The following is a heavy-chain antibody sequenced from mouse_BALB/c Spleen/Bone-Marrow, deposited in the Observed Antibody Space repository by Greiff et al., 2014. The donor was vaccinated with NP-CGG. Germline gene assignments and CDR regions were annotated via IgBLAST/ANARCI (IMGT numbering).Heavy chain of an antibody. Sequence: EVKVVESGGGSVQPGGSLRLSCATSGFTFSDFYMEWVRQPPGKRLEWIAASRNKANDYTTEYSASVKGRFIVSRDTSQSILYLQMNALRAEDTAIYYCARYRYPGYFDVWGAGTTVTVSS. J-gene: IGHJ1*01. V-gene: IGHV7-1*02. CDR1: GFTFSDFY. D-gene: IGHD2-14*01. CDR3: ARYRYPGYFDV. CDR2: SRNKANDYTT.